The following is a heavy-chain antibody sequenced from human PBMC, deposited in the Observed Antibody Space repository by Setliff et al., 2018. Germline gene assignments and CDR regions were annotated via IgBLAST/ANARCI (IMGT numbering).Heavy chain of an antibody. V-gene: IGHV3-30*03. J-gene: IGHJ4*02. Sequence: PGGSLRLSCAASGFTVSTFSMHWVRQAPVKGLEWVATISDDGSNEFYADSVKGRFTVSRDNIKNTAFLQMNSLRADDTAMYYCVASPSNKNGHFEYWGQGTLVTVS. CDR2: ISDDGSNE. CDR1: GFTVSTFS. CDR3: VASPSNKNGHFEY.